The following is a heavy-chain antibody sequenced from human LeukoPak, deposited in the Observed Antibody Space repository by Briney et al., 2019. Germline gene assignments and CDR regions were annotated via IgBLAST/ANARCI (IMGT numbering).Heavy chain of an antibody. CDR3: ARGSEQLVPDYFDY. J-gene: IGHJ4*02. CDR1: GFTFSSYW. D-gene: IGHD6-6*01. Sequence: GGSLRLSCAASGFTFSSYWMSWVRQAPGKGLEWVANIKQDGSEKYYVDSVKGRFTISRDNAKNSLYLQMNSLRAEDTAVYYCARGSEQLVPDYFDYWGQGTLVTVSS. V-gene: IGHV3-7*01. CDR2: IKQDGSEK.